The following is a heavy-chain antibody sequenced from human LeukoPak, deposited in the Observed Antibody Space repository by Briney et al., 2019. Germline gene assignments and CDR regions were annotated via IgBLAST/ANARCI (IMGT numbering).Heavy chain of an antibody. Sequence: GGSLRLSCAASGFTFSSYAMSWVRQAPGKGLEWVSVISDSGGSTYYADSVKGRLTLSRDNSKNTLYLQMNSLRAEDTAVYYCAKASSAGDSSSWNYWGQGILVTVSS. V-gene: IGHV3-23*01. CDR1: GFTFSSYA. J-gene: IGHJ4*02. CDR2: ISDSGGST. D-gene: IGHD6-13*01. CDR3: AKASSAGDSSSWNY.